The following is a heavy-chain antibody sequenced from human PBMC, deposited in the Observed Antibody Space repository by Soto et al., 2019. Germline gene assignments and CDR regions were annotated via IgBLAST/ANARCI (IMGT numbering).Heavy chain of an antibody. Sequence: SETLSLTCTVSSGSVSSASYFWTWIRQPPGKGLEWIGSIYYSGTTYYNPSLKSPVTISVDTSKNQFSLKMTSLTAADTAVYYCARGLVFGVAIPLFDPWGQGTLVTVSS. J-gene: IGHJ5*02. V-gene: IGHV4-61*01. CDR2: IYYSGTT. CDR1: SGSVSSASYF. D-gene: IGHD3-3*01. CDR3: ARGLVFGVAIPLFDP.